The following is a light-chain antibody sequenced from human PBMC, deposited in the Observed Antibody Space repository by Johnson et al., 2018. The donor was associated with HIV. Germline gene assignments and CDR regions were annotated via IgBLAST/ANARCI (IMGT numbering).Light chain of an antibody. V-gene: IGLV1-51*01. Sequence: QAVLTQPPSVSAAPGQKVTISCSGSSSNIGNNYVSWYQQLPGTAPRIVTYDNNKRPSGIPDRFSGSKSGTSATLGITGLQTGDEADYYCGTWDSSLSAEVVGTGTKGTVL. CDR2: DNN. CDR1: SSNIGNNY. J-gene: IGLJ1*01. CDR3: GTWDSSLSAEV.